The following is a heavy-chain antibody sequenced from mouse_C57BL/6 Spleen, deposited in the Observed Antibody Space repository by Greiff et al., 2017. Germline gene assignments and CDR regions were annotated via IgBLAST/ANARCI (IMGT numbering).Heavy chain of an antibody. V-gene: IGHV1-50*01. D-gene: IGHD2-1*01. CDR2: IDPSDSYT. CDR3: ARQGGNWAY. Sequence: QVQLQQPGAELVKPGASVKLSCKASGYTFTSYWMQWVKQRPGRGLEWIGEIDPSDSYTNYNQKFKGKATLTVDTSSSTAYMQLSSLTSEDSAVYYCARQGGNWAYWGQGTLVTVSA. CDR1: GYTFTSYW. J-gene: IGHJ3*01.